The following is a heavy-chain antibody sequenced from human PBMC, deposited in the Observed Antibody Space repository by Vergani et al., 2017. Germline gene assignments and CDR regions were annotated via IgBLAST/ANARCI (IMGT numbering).Heavy chain of an antibody. CDR3: TTEGGGLHPMGY. J-gene: IGHJ4*02. Sequence: EVQLVESGGGLVQPGGSLRLSCAASGFTFSSYWMHWVRQAPGKGLVWVSRINSDGSSTSYADSVRGRFTISRDNAKNTLYLQMNSLRAEDTAVYYCTTEGGGLHPMGYWGQGTLVTVSS. D-gene: IGHD5/OR15-5a*01. V-gene: IGHV3-74*01. CDR1: GFTFSSYW. CDR2: INSDGSST.